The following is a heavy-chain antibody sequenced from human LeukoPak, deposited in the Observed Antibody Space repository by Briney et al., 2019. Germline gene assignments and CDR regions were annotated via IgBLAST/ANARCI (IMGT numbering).Heavy chain of an antibody. CDR2: ISAYNGNT. J-gene: IGHJ4*02. D-gene: IGHD6-13*01. V-gene: IGHV1-18*01. Sequence: ASVKVSCKASGYTFTSYGISWMRPAPGQGLEWMGWISAYNGNTNYAQKLQGRVTMTTDTSTSTAYMELRSLRSDDTAVYYCARSRIAAAGTSFDYWGQGTLVTVSS. CDR3: ARSRIAAAGTSFDY. CDR1: GYTFTSYG.